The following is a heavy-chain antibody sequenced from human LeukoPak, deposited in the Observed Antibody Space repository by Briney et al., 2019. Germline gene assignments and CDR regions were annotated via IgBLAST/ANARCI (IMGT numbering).Heavy chain of an antibody. V-gene: IGHV1-46*01. D-gene: IGHD5-12*01. J-gene: IGHJ4*02. CDR2: INPSGGST. CDR3: ARVRPDRYGGYVFDY. Sequence: ASVTVSCKASGYTFTSYYMHWVRQAPGQGLEWMGIINPSGGSTSYAQKFQGRVTMTRDTSTSTVYMELSSLRSEDTAVYYCARVRPDRYGGYVFDYWGQGTLVTVSS. CDR1: GYTFTSYY.